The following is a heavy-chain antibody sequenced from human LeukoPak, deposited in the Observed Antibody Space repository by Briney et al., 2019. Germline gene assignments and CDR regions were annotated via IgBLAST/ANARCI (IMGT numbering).Heavy chain of an antibody. CDR3: ARDDFWSGYYGY. J-gene: IGHJ4*02. Sequence: SETLSLTCAVYGGSFSGYYWSWIRLPPGKGLEWIGEINHSGSTNYNPSLKSRVTISVDTSKNQFSLKLSSVTAADTAVYYCARDDFWSGYYGYWGQGTLVTVSS. V-gene: IGHV4-34*01. D-gene: IGHD3-3*01. CDR1: GGSFSGYY. CDR2: INHSGST.